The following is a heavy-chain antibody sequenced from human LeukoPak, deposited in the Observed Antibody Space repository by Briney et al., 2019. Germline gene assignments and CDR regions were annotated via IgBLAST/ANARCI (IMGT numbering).Heavy chain of an antibody. V-gene: IGHV3-23*01. CDR3: AKSPGYSSGWYVAGDDY. D-gene: IGHD6-19*01. CDR1: GFTFSSYA. CDR2: ISGSGGST. Sequence: GGSLRLSCAASGFTFSSYAMSWVRQAPGKGLEWVSAISGSGGSTYYADSVKGRFTISRDNPKNTLYLQMNSLRAEDTAVYYCAKSPGYSSGWYVAGDDYWGQGTLVTVSS. J-gene: IGHJ4*02.